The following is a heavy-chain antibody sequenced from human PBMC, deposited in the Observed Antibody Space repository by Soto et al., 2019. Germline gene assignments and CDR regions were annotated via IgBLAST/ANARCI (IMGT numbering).Heavy chain of an antibody. V-gene: IGHV3-74*01. CDR3: AVLCGTTRLWYCDP. CDR1: GFTFSKYW. Sequence: EVQLVESGGGLVQPGGSLRLSCAASGFTFSKYWMYWVRQAPGKGLVWVSRINGDGSSTTYADSVKGRFTISRDNANNALPLQMISLRAEGTGLDYCAVLCGTTRLWYCDPWGRGTLVTVSS. D-gene: IGHD2-15*01. J-gene: IGHJ2*01. CDR2: INGDGSST.